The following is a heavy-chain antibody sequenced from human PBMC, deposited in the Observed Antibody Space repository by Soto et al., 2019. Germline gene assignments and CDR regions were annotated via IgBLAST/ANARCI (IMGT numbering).Heavy chain of an antibody. CDR1: EFTFDDYA. CDR3: AKDYSAAVAGTYDAFDI. J-gene: IGHJ3*02. CDR2: INWNSGDI. V-gene: IGHV3-9*01. Sequence: EVQVVESGGGLVQPGKSLRLSCAASEFTFDDYAMHWVRQPPGKGLEWVSGINWNSGDIVYADSVKGRFTISRDNANNSLYLQMSSLRSEDTALYYCAKDYSAAVAGTYDAFDIWGQGTMVTVSS. D-gene: IGHD6-19*01.